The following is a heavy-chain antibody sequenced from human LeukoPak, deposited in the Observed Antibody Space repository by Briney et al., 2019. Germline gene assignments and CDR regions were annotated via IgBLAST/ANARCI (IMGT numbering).Heavy chain of an antibody. V-gene: IGHV3-15*01. J-gene: IGHJ3*02. CDR1: GFTFSNAW. CDR2: IKSKTDGGTT. Sequence: GGSLRLSCAASGFTFSNAWMSWVRQAPGKGLEWVGRIKSKTDGGTTDYAAPVKGRFTISRDDSKNTLYLQMNSLKIEDTAVYYCTTLDIVVVPAAYDDAFDIWGQGTMVTVSS. D-gene: IGHD2-2*03. CDR3: TTLDIVVVPAAYDDAFDI.